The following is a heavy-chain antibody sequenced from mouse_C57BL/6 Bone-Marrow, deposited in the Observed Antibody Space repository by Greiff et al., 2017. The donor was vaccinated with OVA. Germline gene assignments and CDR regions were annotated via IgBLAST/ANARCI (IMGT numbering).Heavy chain of an antibody. CDR3: ARRTYGPLVY. CDR1: GFNIKDYY. D-gene: IGHD1-1*02. J-gene: IGHJ2*01. Sequence: EVKLVESGAELVKPGASVKLSCTASGFNIKDYYMHWVKQRTEQGLEWIGRIDPEDGETKYAPKFQGKATITADTSSNTAYLQLSSLTSEDTAVYYCARRTYGPLVYRSQGTALTVSS. V-gene: IGHV14-2*01. CDR2: IDPEDGET.